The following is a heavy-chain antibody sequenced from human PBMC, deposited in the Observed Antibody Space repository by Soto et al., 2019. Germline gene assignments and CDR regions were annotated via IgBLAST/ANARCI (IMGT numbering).Heavy chain of an antibody. Sequence: PGESLKISCKGSGYSFTSYWIGWVRQMPGKGLEWMGIIYPGDSDTRYIPSFQGQVTISADKSISTAYLQWSSLKASDTAMYYCARQSAAGILPGYMDVWGKGTTVTVSS. D-gene: IGHD6-13*01. CDR3: ARQSAAGILPGYMDV. CDR2: IYPGDSDT. V-gene: IGHV5-51*01. CDR1: GYSFTSYW. J-gene: IGHJ6*03.